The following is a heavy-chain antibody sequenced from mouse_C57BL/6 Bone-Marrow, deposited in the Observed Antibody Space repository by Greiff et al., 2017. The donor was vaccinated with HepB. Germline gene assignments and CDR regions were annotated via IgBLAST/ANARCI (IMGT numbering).Heavy chain of an antibody. CDR2: IWSDGST. CDR1: GFSLTSYG. Sequence: VNVVESGPGLVAPSQSLSITCTVSGFSLTSYGVHWVRQPPGKGLEWLVVIWSDGSTTYNSALKSRLSISKDNSKSQVFLKMNSLQTDDTAMYYCARHDDYDGYFDVWGTGTTVTVSS. V-gene: IGHV2-6-1*01. CDR3: ARHDDYDGYFDV. J-gene: IGHJ1*03. D-gene: IGHD2-4*01.